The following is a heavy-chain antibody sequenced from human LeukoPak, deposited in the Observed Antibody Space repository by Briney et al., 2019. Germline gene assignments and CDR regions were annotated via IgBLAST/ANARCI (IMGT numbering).Heavy chain of an antibody. CDR1: GFMFTDHA. D-gene: IGHD6-19*01. J-gene: IGHJ4*02. CDR3: AKGSRDSSGWYRDY. Sequence: GGSLRLSCAASGFMFTDHALSWVRQAPGKGLEWVSAISGSGGSTYYADSVKGRFTISRDNSKNTLYLQMNSLRAEDTAVYYCAKGSRDSSGWYRDYWGQGTLVTVSS. CDR2: ISGSGGST. V-gene: IGHV3-23*01.